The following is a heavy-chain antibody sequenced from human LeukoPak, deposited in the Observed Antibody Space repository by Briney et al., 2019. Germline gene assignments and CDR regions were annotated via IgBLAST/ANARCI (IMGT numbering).Heavy chain of an antibody. CDR2: ISSSGSTI. Sequence: GRSLRLSCAASGFTFSDYYMSWIRQARGKGLEWGSYISSSGSTIYYADSVKGRFTISRDNAKNTLYLQMNLLRGEDTAVYYCARDRHTFYYYYYMDVWGKGTTVTVSS. J-gene: IGHJ6*03. CDR1: GFTFSDYY. CDR3: ARDRHTFYYYYYMDV. V-gene: IGHV3-11*01. D-gene: IGHD2/OR15-2a*01.